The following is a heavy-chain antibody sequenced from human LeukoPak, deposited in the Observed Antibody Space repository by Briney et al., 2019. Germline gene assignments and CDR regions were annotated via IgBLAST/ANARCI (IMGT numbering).Heavy chain of an antibody. V-gene: IGHV3-23*01. CDR1: GFTFSTYA. D-gene: IGHD2-15*01. CDR2: FSGSGGST. CDR3: AKEDCSGGSCPNDAFDI. J-gene: IGHJ3*02. Sequence: QSGGSLRLSCAASGFTFSTYAMSWVRQVPGKGLQWVSTFSGSGGSTYYADSVKGRFTISRDNSKNTLYLEMNSLRAEDTAIYYCAKEDCSGGSCPNDAFDIWGQGTMVTVSS.